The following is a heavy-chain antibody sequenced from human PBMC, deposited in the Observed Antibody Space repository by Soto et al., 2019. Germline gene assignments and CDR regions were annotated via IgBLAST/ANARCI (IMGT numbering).Heavy chain of an antibody. Sequence: EVQLVESGGGLVKPGGSLRLSCAASGFTFSNAWMSWVRQAPGKGLEWVGRMKSKTDGGTTDYAAPVKGRFTISRDDSKNTLYLQMNSLKTEDTAVYYCTTLVDIVATINPGFDYWGQGTLVTVSS. CDR1: GFTFSNAW. CDR2: MKSKTDGGTT. CDR3: TTLVDIVATINPGFDY. J-gene: IGHJ4*02. D-gene: IGHD5-12*01. V-gene: IGHV3-15*01.